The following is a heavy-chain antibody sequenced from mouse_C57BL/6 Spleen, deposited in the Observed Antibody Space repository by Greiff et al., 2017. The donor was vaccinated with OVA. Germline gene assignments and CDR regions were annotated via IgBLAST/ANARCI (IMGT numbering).Heavy chain of an antibody. Sequence: QVQLQQPGAELVKPGASVTLSCKASGYTFTSYWMQWVKQRPGQGLEWIGEIDPSDSYTNYNQKFKGKATLTVDPSSSTAYMQLSSLTSEDSAVYYCANPYGSSYKYFDVWGTGTTVTVSA. CDR3: ANPYGSSYKYFDV. D-gene: IGHD1-1*01. CDR2: IDPSDSYT. CDR1: GYTFTSYW. J-gene: IGHJ1*03. V-gene: IGHV1-50*01.